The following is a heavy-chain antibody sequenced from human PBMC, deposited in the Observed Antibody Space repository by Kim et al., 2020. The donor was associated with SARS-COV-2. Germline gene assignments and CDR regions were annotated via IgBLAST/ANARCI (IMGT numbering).Heavy chain of an antibody. D-gene: IGHD1-20*01. CDR3: AKDGHYNWNMDFSAFDI. Sequence: VKGRFTISRDNAKNSLYLQMNSLRAEDTALYYCAKDGHYNWNMDFSAFDIWGQGTMVTVSS. J-gene: IGHJ3*02. V-gene: IGHV3-9*01.